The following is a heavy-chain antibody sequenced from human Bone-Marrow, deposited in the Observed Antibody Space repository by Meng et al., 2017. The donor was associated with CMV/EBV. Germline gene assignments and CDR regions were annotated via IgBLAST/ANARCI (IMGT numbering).Heavy chain of an antibody. Sequence: GESLKISCAASGFTFSSYSMNWVRQAPGKGLEWVTCIRFDVINKYYADSVQGRFTISRDNSRNTLYLQMNSLTTEDTAVYYCAKAGPNSFDYWGQGTLVTVSS. V-gene: IGHV3-30*02. CDR1: GFTFSSYS. CDR2: IRFDVINK. J-gene: IGHJ4*02. D-gene: IGHD3-10*01. CDR3: AKAGPNSFDY.